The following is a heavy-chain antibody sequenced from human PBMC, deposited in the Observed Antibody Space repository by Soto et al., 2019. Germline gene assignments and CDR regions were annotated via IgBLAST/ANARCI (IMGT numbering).Heavy chain of an antibody. J-gene: IGHJ4*02. D-gene: IGHD2-15*01. CDR1: VFTSSSYW. V-gene: IGHV3-74*01. CDR2: INSDGSST. CDR3: VRTSLVVAAATREDY. Sequence: EVQLVESGGGLVQPGGSLRLSCAASVFTSSSYWMHWVRQAPGKGLVWVSRINSDGSSTSYADSVKGRFTISRDNTKNTLYLQMNSLRAEDTAVYYCVRTSLVVAAATREDYWGQGTLVTVS.